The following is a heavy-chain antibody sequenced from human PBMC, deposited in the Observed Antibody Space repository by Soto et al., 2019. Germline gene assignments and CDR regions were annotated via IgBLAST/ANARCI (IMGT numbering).Heavy chain of an antibody. CDR2: ISYDGNSE. V-gene: IGHV3-30*09. CDR3: ARDGYGGRSDGFDV. D-gene: IGHD1-26*01. Sequence: QMHLVESGGGVVQPGRSLRLSCAASGLTFGAYTMHWVRQAPGKGLEWVAAISYDGNSERYTDSVKGRFAVSRDNPKSAMYLQMNSLRPDDTAVYYCARDGYGGRSDGFDVWGQGTKVTVSS. CDR1: GLTFGAYT. J-gene: IGHJ3*01.